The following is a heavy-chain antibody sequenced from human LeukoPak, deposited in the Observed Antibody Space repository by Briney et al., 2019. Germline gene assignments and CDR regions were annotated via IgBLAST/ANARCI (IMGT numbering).Heavy chain of an antibody. J-gene: IGHJ4*02. Sequence: GESLKISCNSSGYXFTSFWIGWVRQMPGKGLEWMGIISPGDSETRYSPSFQGQVTISADKSISTAYLQWSSLKASDTAMYYCARQTYGDYYFDYWGQGTLVTVSS. CDR3: ARQTYGDYYFDY. CDR2: ISPGDSET. V-gene: IGHV5-51*01. D-gene: IGHD4-17*01. CDR1: GYXFTSFW.